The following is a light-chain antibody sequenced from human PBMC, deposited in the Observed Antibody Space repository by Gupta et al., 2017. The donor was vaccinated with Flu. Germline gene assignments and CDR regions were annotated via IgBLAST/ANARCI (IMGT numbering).Light chain of an antibody. J-gene: IGLJ3*02. V-gene: IGLV4-69*01. Sequence: QPVVTQSPSASASLGASVKFTCTLRSGHSSYAIAWHQQQPEKGPRYLMKINSDGSHTKGDGIPDRFSGSSSGAERYLTISSLQSEDEADYYCQTWGASTWVFGGGTKLTVL. CDR2: INSDGSH. CDR1: SGHSSYA. CDR3: QTWGASTWV.